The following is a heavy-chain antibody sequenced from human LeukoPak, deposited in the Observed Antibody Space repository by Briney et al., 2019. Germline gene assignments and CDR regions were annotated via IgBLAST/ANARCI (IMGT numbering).Heavy chain of an antibody. J-gene: IGHJ6*02. D-gene: IGHD3-16*01. CDR2: INNDGSGT. CDR3: AREGYDYVWQTTEQDGMDV. CDR1: GFTFSSCW. Sequence: GGSLRLSCAASGFTFSSCWMHWVRQTPGKGLVWVSRINNDGSGTSYADSVKDRFTISRDNAKNILFLQMNSLRAEDTAVYYCAREGYDYVWQTTEQDGMDVWGQGTTVTVSS. V-gene: IGHV3-74*01.